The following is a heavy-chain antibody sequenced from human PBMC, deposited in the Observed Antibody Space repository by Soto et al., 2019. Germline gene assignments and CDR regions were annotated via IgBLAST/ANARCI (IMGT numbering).Heavy chain of an antibody. V-gene: IGHV4-4*07. CDR2: IYTSGST. CDR1: GGSISSYY. J-gene: IGHJ5*02. CDR3: ARAPFTYDSSGYYYFWFDP. Sequence: QVQLQESGPGLVKPSETLSLTCTVSGGSISSYYWSWIRQPAGKGLEWIGRIYTSGSTNYNPSLKSRVTMSVDTSKNQFSLKLSSVTAADTAVYYCARAPFTYDSSGYYYFWFDPWGQGTLVTVSS. D-gene: IGHD3-22*01.